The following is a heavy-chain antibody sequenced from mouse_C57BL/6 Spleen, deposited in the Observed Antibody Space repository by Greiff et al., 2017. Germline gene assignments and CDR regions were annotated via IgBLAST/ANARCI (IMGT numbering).Heavy chain of an antibody. V-gene: IGHV5-9-1*02. CDR2: ISSGGDYI. CDR3: TRDPFYDYDEGAWFAY. CDR1: GFTFSSYA. J-gene: IGHJ3*01. D-gene: IGHD2-4*01. Sequence: EVQVVESGAGLVKPGGSLKLSCAASGFTFSSYAMSWVRQTPEKRLEWVAYISSGGDYIYYADTVKGRFTISRDNARNTLYLQMSSLKSEDTAMYYCTRDPFYDYDEGAWFAYWGQGTLVTVSA.